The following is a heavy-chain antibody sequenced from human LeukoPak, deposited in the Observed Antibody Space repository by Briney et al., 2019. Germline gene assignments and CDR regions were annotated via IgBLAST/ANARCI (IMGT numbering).Heavy chain of an antibody. J-gene: IGHJ4*02. CDR2: ISSSSSYI. CDR3: ARDARVSSTSCPGY. CDR1: GFTFSSYS. D-gene: IGHD2-2*01. V-gene: IGHV3-21*01. Sequence: RGSLRLSCAASGFTFSSYSMNWVRQAPGKGLEWVSSISSSSSYIYYADSVKGRFTISRDNAKNSLYLQMNSLRAEDTAVYYCARDARVSSTSCPGYWGQGTLVTVSS.